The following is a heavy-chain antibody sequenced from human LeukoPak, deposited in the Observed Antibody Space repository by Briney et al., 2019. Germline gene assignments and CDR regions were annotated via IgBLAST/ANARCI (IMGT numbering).Heavy chain of an antibody. D-gene: IGHD6-13*01. CDR3: AREGPRYSSSWYVALGSKWFDP. CDR1: GGSISSGDYY. J-gene: IGHJ5*02. Sequence: SSETLSLTCTVSGGSISSGDYYWSWIRQPPGKGLEWIGYIYYSGSTYYNPSLKSRVTISVDTSKNQFSLKLSSVTAADTAVYYCAREGPRYSSSWYVALGSKWFDPWGQGTLVTVSS. CDR2: IYYSGST. V-gene: IGHV4-30-4*01.